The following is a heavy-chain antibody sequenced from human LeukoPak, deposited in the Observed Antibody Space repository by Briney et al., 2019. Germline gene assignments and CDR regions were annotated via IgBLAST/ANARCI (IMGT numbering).Heavy chain of an antibody. Sequence: PGGSLRLSCAASGFTFSDYYMSWIRQAPGKGLEWVSYISSSGSTIYYADSVKGRFTISRDNAKNSLYLQMNSLRAEDTAVYYCAKGPKYEEYGSGTHFFDYWGQGTLVTVSS. J-gene: IGHJ4*02. V-gene: IGHV3-11*04. CDR3: AKGPKYEEYGSGTHFFDY. D-gene: IGHD3-10*01. CDR1: GFTFSDYY. CDR2: ISSSGSTI.